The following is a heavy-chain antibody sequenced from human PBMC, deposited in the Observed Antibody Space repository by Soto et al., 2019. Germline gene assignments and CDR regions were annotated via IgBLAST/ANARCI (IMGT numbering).Heavy chain of an antibody. J-gene: IGHJ3*02. Sequence: VKVSCKASGFTFTSSAMQWVRQARGQRLVWLVCIFVGSGNTNYAQNFQERVTITRDMSTSTAYMELSSLSSEDTAVYYCAAAVTKNAFDIWGQGTMVTVSS. V-gene: IGHV1-58*02. CDR3: AAAVTKNAFDI. CDR2: IFVGSGNT. D-gene: IGHD4-17*01. CDR1: GFTFTSSA.